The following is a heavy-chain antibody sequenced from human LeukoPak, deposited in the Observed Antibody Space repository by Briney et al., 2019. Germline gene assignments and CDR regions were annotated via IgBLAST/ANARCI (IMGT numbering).Heavy chain of an antibody. D-gene: IGHD3-16*01. J-gene: IGHJ4*02. Sequence: GGSLRLSCAASGFTFSSYAMSWVRQAPGKGLEWASSISSSSSYRYYADSVKGRFTISRDNAKNSLHLQMNSLRAEDTAVYYCMSYAGRSDDYWGQGTLVTVSS. CDR3: MSYAGRSDDY. V-gene: IGHV3-21*01. CDR2: ISSSSSYR. CDR1: GFTFSSYA.